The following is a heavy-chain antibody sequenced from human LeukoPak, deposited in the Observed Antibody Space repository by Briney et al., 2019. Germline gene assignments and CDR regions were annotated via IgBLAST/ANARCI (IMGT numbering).Heavy chain of an antibody. CDR1: GGSISSSSYY. Sequence: ASETLSLTCTVSGGSISSSSYYWGWIRQPAGKGLEWIGRVYARGSTNYSPSFKSRVTISIDTSKNQFSLNLSSVTAADTAVYYCATEGGISWSLHYWGQGILVTVSS. CDR3: ATEGGISWSLHY. V-gene: IGHV4-61*02. D-gene: IGHD6-13*01. J-gene: IGHJ4*02. CDR2: VYARGST.